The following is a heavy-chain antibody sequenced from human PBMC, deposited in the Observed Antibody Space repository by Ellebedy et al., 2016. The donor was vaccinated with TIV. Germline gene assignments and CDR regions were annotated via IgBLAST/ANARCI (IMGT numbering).Heavy chain of an antibody. CDR1: GFTFSSYA. V-gene: IGHV3-23*01. CDR2: ISGSGGST. J-gene: IGHJ4*02. CDR3: AKDHHPVVAGTQFDY. D-gene: IGHD6-19*01. Sequence: GGSLRLSXAASGFTFSSYAMTWVRQAPGKGLEWVSAISGSGGSTYYADSVKGRFTISRDNSKNTLYLQMNSLRAEDTAVYYCAKDHHPVVAGTQFDYWGQGTLVTVSS.